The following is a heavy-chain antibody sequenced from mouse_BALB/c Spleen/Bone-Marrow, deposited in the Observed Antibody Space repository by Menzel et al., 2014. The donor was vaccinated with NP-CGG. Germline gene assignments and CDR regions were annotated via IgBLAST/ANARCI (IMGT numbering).Heavy chain of an antibody. CDR1: GYTFTDNW. D-gene: IGHD4-1*01. Sequence: QVQLQQFGAELGMPGASVKMSCKASGYTFTDNWIYWVKQRPGQGLEWIGAIDTSDSYTTYNQKFKGKATLTVDTSSNTAYMQLSSLTSEDSAVYYCTRGANPYYYTMDCRGQGTSVTVSS. J-gene: IGHJ4*01. V-gene: IGHV1-69*01. CDR3: TRGANPYYYTMDC. CDR2: IDTSDSYT.